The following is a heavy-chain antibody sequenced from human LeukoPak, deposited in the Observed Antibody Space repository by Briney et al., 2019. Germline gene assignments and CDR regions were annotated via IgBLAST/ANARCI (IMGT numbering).Heavy chain of an antibody. CDR3: ARDPRYCSSTSCHSGDVYFDY. Sequence: SETLSLTCAVYGGSFSGYYWSWIRQPPGKGLEWIGEINHSGSTNYNPSLKSRVTISVDTSKNQFSLKLSSVTAADTAVYYCARDPRYCSSTSCHSGDVYFDYWGQGTLVTVSS. CDR2: INHSGST. D-gene: IGHD2-2*01. J-gene: IGHJ4*02. CDR1: GGSFSGYY. V-gene: IGHV4-34*01.